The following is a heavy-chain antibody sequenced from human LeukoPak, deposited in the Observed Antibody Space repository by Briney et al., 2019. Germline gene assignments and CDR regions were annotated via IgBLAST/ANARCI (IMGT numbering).Heavy chain of an antibody. Sequence: GGSLRLSCAASGFTFNDYYMSWIRQAPGKGLEWVSYISSSGNTIYYADSVKGRFTISRDNSKNTLYLQMNSLRAEDTAVYYCARELSHNGVYFYYCGQGTLVTVSS. CDR2: ISSSGNTI. CDR3: ARELSHNGVYFYY. D-gene: IGHD2-8*01. CDR1: GFTFNDYY. J-gene: IGHJ4*02. V-gene: IGHV3-11*04.